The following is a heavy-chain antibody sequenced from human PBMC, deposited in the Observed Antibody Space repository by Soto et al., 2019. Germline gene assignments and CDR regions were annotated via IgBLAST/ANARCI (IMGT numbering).Heavy chain of an antibody. CDR3: ARTHSRGWYFDY. CDR1: GFTFSSYG. J-gene: IGHJ4*02. Sequence: QVQLVESGGGVVQPGRSLRLSCAASGFTFSSYGMHWVRQAPGKGLEWVAVIWYDGSNKYYADSVKGRFTISRDNSKNTLNLQMNSLRAEDTAVYYCARTHSRGWYFDYWGQGTLVTVSS. D-gene: IGHD6-19*01. CDR2: IWYDGSNK. V-gene: IGHV3-33*01.